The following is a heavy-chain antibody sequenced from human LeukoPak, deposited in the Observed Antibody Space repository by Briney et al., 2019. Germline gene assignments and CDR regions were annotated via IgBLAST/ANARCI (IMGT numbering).Heavy chain of an antibody. J-gene: IGHJ4*02. Sequence: ASVKVSCKASGHTFTSYGISWVRQAPGQGLEWMGWISAYNGNTNYAQKLQGRVTMTTDTSTSTAYMELRSLRSDDTAVYYCARQALRYFDWLLSLQPSFDYWGQGTLVTVSS. CDR1: GHTFTSYG. CDR2: ISAYNGNT. V-gene: IGHV1-18*01. CDR3: ARQALRYFDWLLSLQPSFDY. D-gene: IGHD3-9*01.